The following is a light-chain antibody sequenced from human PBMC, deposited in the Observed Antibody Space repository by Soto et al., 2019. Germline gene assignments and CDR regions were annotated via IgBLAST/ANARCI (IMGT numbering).Light chain of an antibody. CDR3: QHRANWPLT. CDR2: DAS. Sequence: EIVLTQSPATLSLSPGERATLSCRASQSLSRSLAWYQQKPGQAPRLLIYDASNRATGIPARFSGSGSGTGFTLTISSLEPEDFALYYCQHRANWPLTFGGGTKVEIK. J-gene: IGKJ4*01. CDR1: QSLSRS. V-gene: IGKV3-11*01.